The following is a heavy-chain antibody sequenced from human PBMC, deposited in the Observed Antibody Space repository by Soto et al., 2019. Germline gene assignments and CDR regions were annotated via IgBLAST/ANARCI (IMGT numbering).Heavy chain of an antibody. V-gene: IGHV3-33*08. J-gene: IGHJ6*02. CDR1: GFTFSIYG. Sequence: PGGSLRLSCAASGFTFSIYGMHWVRHAPGKGLEWVAVIWYDGSNKYYADSVKGRFTISRDNSKNTLYLQMNSLRAEDTAVYYCARDMDYYDSSGYSYYYGMDVWGQGTTVTVSS. CDR2: IWYDGSNK. D-gene: IGHD3-22*01. CDR3: ARDMDYYDSSGYSYYYGMDV.